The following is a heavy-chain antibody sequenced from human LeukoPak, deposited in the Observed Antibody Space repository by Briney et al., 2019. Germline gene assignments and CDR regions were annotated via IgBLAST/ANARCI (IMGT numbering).Heavy chain of an antibody. CDR1: GGSISSSNR. V-gene: IGHV4-4*02. D-gene: IGHD6-13*01. CDR2: IYHSGST. Sequence: SETLSLTCAVSGGSISSSNRWSWVRQPPGKGLEWIGEIYHSGSTNYNPSLKGRVTISVDKSKNQFSLKLSSVTAADTAVYYCARISAAGTPDAFDIWGQGTMVTVSS. CDR3: ARISAAGTPDAFDI. J-gene: IGHJ3*02.